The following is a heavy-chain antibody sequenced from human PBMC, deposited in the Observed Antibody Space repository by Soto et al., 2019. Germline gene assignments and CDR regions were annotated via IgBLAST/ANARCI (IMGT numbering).Heavy chain of an antibody. V-gene: IGHV1-69*13. D-gene: IGHD6-13*01. CDR2: IIPIFGTA. Sequence: SVKVSCKASGGTFSSYAISWVRQAPGQGLEWMGGIIPIFGTANYAQKFQGRVTITADESTSTAYMELSSLRSEDTAVYYCARRXGSGSSWGPEDYYGMDVWGQGTTVTVSS. J-gene: IGHJ6*02. CDR1: GGTFSSYA. CDR3: ARRXGSGSSWGPEDYYGMDV.